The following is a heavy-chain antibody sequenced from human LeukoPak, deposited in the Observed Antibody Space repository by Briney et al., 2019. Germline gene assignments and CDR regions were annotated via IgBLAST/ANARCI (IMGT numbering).Heavy chain of an antibody. CDR3: ARRSRDGWYFDY. D-gene: IGHD5-24*01. Sequence: PGGSLRLSCAASGFTFSSYGMSWVRQAPGKGLEWVSAIETGGASTYYADSVKGRFTISRDNSNNTLYLQMNSLRPEDTAVYYCARRSRDGWYFDYWGQGTLVTVSS. J-gene: IGHJ4*02. CDR2: IETGGAST. CDR1: GFTFSSYG. V-gene: IGHV3-23*05.